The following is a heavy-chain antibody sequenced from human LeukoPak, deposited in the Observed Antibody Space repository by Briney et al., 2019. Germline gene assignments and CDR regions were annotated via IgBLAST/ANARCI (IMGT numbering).Heavy chain of an antibody. D-gene: IGHD6-19*01. J-gene: IGHJ5*02. CDR3: ATLSVASSDVDH. CDR1: GFSFSIYE. CDR2: ISSTGDTT. Sequence: GGSLRLPCAVSGFSFSIYEMHWVRQAPGKGLEWVSTISSTGDTTHHADSVKGRFTISRDNAQNSLYLRMNNLRADDTAVYYCATLSVASSDVDHWGQGTLVTVSS. V-gene: IGHV3-48*03.